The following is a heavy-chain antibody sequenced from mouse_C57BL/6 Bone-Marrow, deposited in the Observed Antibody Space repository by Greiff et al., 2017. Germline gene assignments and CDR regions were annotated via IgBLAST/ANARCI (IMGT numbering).Heavy chain of an antibody. Sequence: VQLQQSGPGLVQPSQSLSITCTVSGFSLTSYGVPWVRQSPGKGLEWLGGIWSGGSTDYNAAFLSRLSISKDNSTSQVFFKMNSLQADDTAIDYCARKGDGYYEGMDYWGQGTSVTVSS. CDR3: ARKGDGYYEGMDY. CDR2: IWSGGST. V-gene: IGHV2-2*01. CDR1: GFSLTSYG. D-gene: IGHD2-3*01. J-gene: IGHJ4*01.